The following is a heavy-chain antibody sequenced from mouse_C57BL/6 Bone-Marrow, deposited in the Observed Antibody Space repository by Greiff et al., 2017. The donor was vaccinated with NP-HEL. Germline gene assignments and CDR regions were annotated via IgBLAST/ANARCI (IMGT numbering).Heavy chain of an antibody. D-gene: IGHD1-1*01. V-gene: IGHV1-63*01. Sequence: QVQLQQSGAELVRPGTSVKMSCKASGYTFTNYWIGWAKQRPGHGLEWIGDIYPGGGYTNYNEKFKGKATLTADKSSSTAYMQFSSLTSEDSAIYYGARMDYGSSFYAMDYWGQGTSVTVSS. J-gene: IGHJ4*01. CDR3: ARMDYGSSFYAMDY. CDR2: IYPGGGYT. CDR1: GYTFTNYW.